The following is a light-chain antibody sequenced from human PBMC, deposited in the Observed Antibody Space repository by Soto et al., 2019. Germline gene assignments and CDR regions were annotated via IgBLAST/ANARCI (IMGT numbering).Light chain of an antibody. CDR3: QRYNTAVMA. V-gene: IGKV1-27*01. J-gene: IGKJ5*01. CDR1: QGIPNF. Sequence: DIQMTQSPSSLSASVGDIVTITCRASQGIPNFLAWDQQKPGEAPKLLIYDASTLQSGVPSRFSGGGSGTDFTLTISSLQPEDVATYYCQRYNTAVMAFGPGTRLDI. CDR2: DAS.